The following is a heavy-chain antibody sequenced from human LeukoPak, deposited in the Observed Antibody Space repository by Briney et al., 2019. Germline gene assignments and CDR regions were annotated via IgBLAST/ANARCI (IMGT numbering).Heavy chain of an antibody. Sequence: ASETLSLTCTVSGGSISSSSYYWGWIRQPPGKGLEWIGSISYSGSTYYNSSLKSRVTISVDTSKNQFSLKLSSVTAADTAVYYCARDGLWIQNAFDIWGQGTMVTVSS. J-gene: IGHJ3*02. CDR2: ISYSGST. V-gene: IGHV4-39*07. D-gene: IGHD5-18*01. CDR1: GGSISSSSYY. CDR3: ARDGLWIQNAFDI.